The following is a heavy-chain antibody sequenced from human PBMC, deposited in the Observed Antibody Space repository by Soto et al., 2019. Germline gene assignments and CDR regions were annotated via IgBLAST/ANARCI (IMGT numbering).Heavy chain of an antibody. J-gene: IGHJ5*02. D-gene: IGHD1-26*01. CDR1: GFTFSSYS. V-gene: IGHV3-21*01. Sequence: GGSLRLSCAASGFTFSSYSMNWVRQAPGKGLEWVSSISSSSSYIYYADSVKGRFTISRDNAKNSLYLQMNSLRAEDTAVYYCARGGTGYSIYWFDPWGQGTLVTVSS. CDR3: ARGGTGYSIYWFDP. CDR2: ISSSSSYI.